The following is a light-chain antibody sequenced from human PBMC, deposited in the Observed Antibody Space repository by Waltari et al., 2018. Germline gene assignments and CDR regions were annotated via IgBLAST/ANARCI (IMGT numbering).Light chain of an antibody. CDR3: CSYAGGNAWV. CDR1: SSDVGSYDL. J-gene: IGLJ3*02. Sequence: QSALTQPASVSGSPGQSITISCTGTSSDVGSYDLVSWYQQHPGQAPKLMIYEDSERPAGVSHRFTGSKSVNTASLAISGLQAEDEAHYYCCSYAGGNAWVFGGGTKVTVL. V-gene: IGLV2-23*01. CDR2: EDS.